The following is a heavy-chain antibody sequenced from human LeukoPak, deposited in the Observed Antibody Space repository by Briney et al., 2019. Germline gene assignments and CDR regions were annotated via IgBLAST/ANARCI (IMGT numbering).Heavy chain of an antibody. D-gene: IGHD3-10*02. CDR3: AELGITMIGGV. J-gene: IGHJ6*04. CDR2: ISSSGSTM. Sequence: GGSLRLSCAASGFTFSSYGMHWARQAPGKGLEWVSYISSSGSTMYYADSVKGRFTISRDNAKNSLYLQMNSLRAEDTAVYYCAELGITMIGGVWGKGTTVTISS. V-gene: IGHV3-48*04. CDR1: GFTFSSYG.